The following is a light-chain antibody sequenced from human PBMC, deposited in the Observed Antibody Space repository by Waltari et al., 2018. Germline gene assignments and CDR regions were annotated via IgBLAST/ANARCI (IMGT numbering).Light chain of an antibody. J-gene: IGKJ2*01. CDR1: QGISDW. V-gene: IGKV1-5*03. Sequence: DIQMTQFPATLSASVGDRVTITCRASQGISDWLAWFQQKPGKAPKLLIYKASTLHTGVPSRFSGSGSGSEFTLTINSLQADDFATYFCQQYDAYPYTFGQGTKLEI. CDR3: QQYDAYPYT. CDR2: KAS.